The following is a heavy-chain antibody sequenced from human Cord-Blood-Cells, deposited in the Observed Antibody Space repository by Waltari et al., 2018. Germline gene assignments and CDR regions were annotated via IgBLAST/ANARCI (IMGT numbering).Heavy chain of an antibody. Sequence: QVQLVQSGAEVKKPGASVKVSCKASGYTFTGYYMHWVRQAPGQGLEGMVWINPNSEGTNYAQKFQGRGTMTRDPSISTAYMELSRLRSDDTAVYYCARDIGSSSSSAFDIWGQGTMVTVSS. J-gene: IGHJ3*02. D-gene: IGHD6-6*01. CDR3: ARDIGSSSSSAFDI. CDR2: INPNSEGT. V-gene: IGHV1-2*02. CDR1: GYTFTGYY.